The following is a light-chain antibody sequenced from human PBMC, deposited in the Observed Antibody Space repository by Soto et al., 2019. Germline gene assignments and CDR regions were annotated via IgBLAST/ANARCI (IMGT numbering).Light chain of an antibody. CDR3: TAWDHRLNAIL. J-gene: IGLJ3*02. CDR2: NTV. Sequence: QSVLTQPPSVSAAPGQTVTISCSGSSSNIAEEYVSWYQQVPGATPTLLILNTVQRPSGVPDRFSASTSCTSATLAITGLKAWDEDEYYCTAWDHRLNAILFGGGTKLTVL. CDR1: SSNIAEEY. V-gene: IGLV1-51*01.